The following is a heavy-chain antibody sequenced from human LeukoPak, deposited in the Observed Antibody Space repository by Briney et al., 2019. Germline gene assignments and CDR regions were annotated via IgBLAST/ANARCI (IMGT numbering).Heavy chain of an antibody. Sequence: SETLSLTCTVSGGSIRSYYWSWLPQPPGKALEWVGHIYYSGSTNYNPSLKSRVSISVDTSKSQFSLKLSSVTAADTAVYYCARRMAAAGSYWFDPWGQGALVTVSS. J-gene: IGHJ5*02. CDR3: ARRMAAAGSYWFDP. V-gene: IGHV4-59*08. CDR1: GGSIRSYY. D-gene: IGHD6-13*01. CDR2: IYYSGST.